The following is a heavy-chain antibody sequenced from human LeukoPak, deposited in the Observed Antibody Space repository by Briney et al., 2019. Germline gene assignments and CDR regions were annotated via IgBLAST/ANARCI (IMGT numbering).Heavy chain of an antibody. CDR3: ARASPAIAARDY. CDR1: GFTFSSFW. CDR2: IKEDGSET. D-gene: IGHD6-6*01. V-gene: IGHV3-7*01. J-gene: IGHJ4*02. Sequence: GGSLRLSCAASGFTFSSFWMSWVRQAPGKGLEWVANIKEDGSETYYVGSVKGRVTISRDNAKNSLYLQMNSLRAEDTAVYSGARASPAIAARDYWGQGTLVTVSS.